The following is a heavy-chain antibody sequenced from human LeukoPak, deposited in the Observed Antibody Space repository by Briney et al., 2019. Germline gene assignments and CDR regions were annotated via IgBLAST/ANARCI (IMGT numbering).Heavy chain of an antibody. CDR1: GFTFSSYS. D-gene: IGHD2-2*01. CDR3: ASGCSSTSCFGNWFDP. CDR2: ISSSSSYM. J-gene: IGHJ5*02. V-gene: IGHV3-21*01. Sequence: GGSLRLSCAASGFTFSSYSMNWVRQAPGKGLEWVSSISSSSSYMYYADSVKGRFTISRDNAKNSLYLQMNSLRAEDTAVYYCASGCSSTSCFGNWFDPWGQGTLVTVSS.